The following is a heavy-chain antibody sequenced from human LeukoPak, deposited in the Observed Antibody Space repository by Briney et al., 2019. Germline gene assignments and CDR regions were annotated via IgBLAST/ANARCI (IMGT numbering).Heavy chain of an antibody. Sequence: GGSLRLPCAASGFTFDDYGMSWVRQAPGKGLEWISGINWNGGSTGYADSVKGRFTISRDNAKNSLYLQMNSLRAEDTALYYCARYYYDSSGLLGDYYYMDVWGKGTTVTVSS. CDR1: GFTFDDYG. J-gene: IGHJ6*03. D-gene: IGHD3-22*01. CDR3: ARYYYDSSGLLGDYYYMDV. V-gene: IGHV3-20*04. CDR2: INWNGGST.